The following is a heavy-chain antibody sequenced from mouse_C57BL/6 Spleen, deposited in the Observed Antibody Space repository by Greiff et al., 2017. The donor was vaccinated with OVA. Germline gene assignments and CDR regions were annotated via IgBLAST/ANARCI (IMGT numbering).Heavy chain of an antibody. Sequence: EVKLQESGPELVKPGASVKISCKASGYSFTGYYMNWVKQSPEKSLEWIGEINPSTGGTTYNQKFKAKATLTVDKSSSTAYMQLKSLTSEDSAVYYCARDYGYDDSWFAYWGQGTLVTVSA. CDR3: ARDYGYDDSWFAY. J-gene: IGHJ3*01. D-gene: IGHD2-2*01. CDR2: INPSTGGT. CDR1: GYSFTGYY. V-gene: IGHV1-42*01.